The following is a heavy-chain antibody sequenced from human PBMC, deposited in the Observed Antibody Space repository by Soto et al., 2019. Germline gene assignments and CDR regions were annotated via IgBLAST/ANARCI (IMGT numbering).Heavy chain of an antibody. D-gene: IGHD6-19*01. CDR3: ARVEWLESLGAFDI. V-gene: IGHV4-59*01. J-gene: IGHJ3*02. Sequence: QVQLQESGPGLVKPSETLSLTCTVSGGSISSYYWSWIRQPPGKGLEWIGYIYYSGSTNYNPSLKSRVTTSVDTSKNQFSLKLSSVTAADTAVYYCARVEWLESLGAFDIWGQGTMVTVSS. CDR2: IYYSGST. CDR1: GGSISSYY.